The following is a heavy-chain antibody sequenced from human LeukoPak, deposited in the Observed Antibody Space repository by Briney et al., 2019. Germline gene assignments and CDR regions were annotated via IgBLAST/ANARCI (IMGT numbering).Heavy chain of an antibody. J-gene: IGHJ4*02. CDR1: GFALSSYA. Sequence: QPGGSLRLSCAASGFALSSYAMSWVRQAPGKGLEWVAAISGSGGSTYYADSVKGRFTISRDNSKNTLYLQMNSLRAADTAVYYCAKERRDGYNFAFDYWGQGTLVTVSS. CDR2: ISGSGGST. D-gene: IGHD5-24*01. CDR3: AKERRDGYNFAFDY. V-gene: IGHV3-23*01.